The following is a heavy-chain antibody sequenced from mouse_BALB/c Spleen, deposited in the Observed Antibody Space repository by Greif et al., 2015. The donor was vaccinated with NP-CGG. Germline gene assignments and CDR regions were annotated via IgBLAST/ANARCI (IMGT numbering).Heavy chain of an antibody. CDR3: ASYYGSSYFDV. Sequence: EVQGVESGPGLVKPSQSLSLTCTVTGYSITSDYAWNWIRQFPGNKLEWMGYISYSGSTSYNPSLKSRISITRDTSKNQFFLQLNSVTTEDTATYYCASYYGSSYFDVWGAGTTVTVSS. V-gene: IGHV3-2*02. CDR2: ISYSGST. CDR1: GYSITSDYA. D-gene: IGHD1-1*01. J-gene: IGHJ1*01.